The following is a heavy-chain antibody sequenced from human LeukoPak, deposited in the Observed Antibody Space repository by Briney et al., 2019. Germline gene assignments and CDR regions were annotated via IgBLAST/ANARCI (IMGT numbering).Heavy chain of an antibody. CDR3: AREGSGSYYSY. Sequence: ASVKVSCKASGGTFSSYAISWARQAPGQGLEWMGGIIPIFGTANYAQKFQGRVTITADKSTSTAYMELSSLRSEDTAVYYCAREGSGSYYSYWGQGTLVTVSS. J-gene: IGHJ4*02. CDR2: IIPIFGTA. CDR1: GGTFSSYA. V-gene: IGHV1-69*06. D-gene: IGHD3-10*01.